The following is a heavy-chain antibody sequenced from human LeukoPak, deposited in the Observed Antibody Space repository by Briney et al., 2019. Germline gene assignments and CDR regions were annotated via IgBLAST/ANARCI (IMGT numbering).Heavy chain of an antibody. J-gene: IGHJ6*03. V-gene: IGHV1-2*02. CDR3: ARDRSEYYYYFMDV. CDR1: GYTFTGYY. CDR2: INPNSGGT. Sequence: GASVKVSCKASGYTFTGYYMHWVRQAPGQGLEWMGWINPNSGGTNYAQKFQGRVTMTRDTSITTAYMQLSSLRSDDTAVYYCARDRSEYYYYFMDVWGKGTTVTVSS. D-gene: IGHD6-6*01.